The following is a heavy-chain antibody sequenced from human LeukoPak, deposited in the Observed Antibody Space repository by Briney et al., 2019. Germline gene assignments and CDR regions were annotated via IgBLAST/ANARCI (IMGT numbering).Heavy chain of an antibody. Sequence: PGASVKVSCKASGYTFTDFFIHWVRQAPGQGLEWMGWISPKNGATKYAQSFQGRVTVTRDTSINTVYMELRRLRSDDTAMYYCTRDEAVYNSDWKQTNWFDPWGQGTLVTVSS. V-gene: IGHV1-2*02. J-gene: IGHJ5*02. CDR3: TRDEAVYNSDWKQTNWFDP. CDR1: GYTFTDFF. D-gene: IGHD6-19*01. CDR2: ISPKNGAT.